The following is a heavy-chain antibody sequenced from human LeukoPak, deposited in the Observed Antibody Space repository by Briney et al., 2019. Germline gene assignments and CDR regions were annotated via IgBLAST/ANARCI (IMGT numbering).Heavy chain of an antibody. CDR2: MRRGSDYK. CDR1: GSNVNEYY. J-gene: IGHJ3*02. CDR3: ARERRVSRAFDN. V-gene: IGHV3-11*06. D-gene: IGHD3-16*02. Sequence: GGCPRLSCVGSGSNVNEYYMAWIRQTPGKGLQRVSYMRRGSDYKVYADSVRGRFTISGDNGKNSLFLQMNSVTADETAKYYCARERRVSRAFDNWGQGTMVTVSS.